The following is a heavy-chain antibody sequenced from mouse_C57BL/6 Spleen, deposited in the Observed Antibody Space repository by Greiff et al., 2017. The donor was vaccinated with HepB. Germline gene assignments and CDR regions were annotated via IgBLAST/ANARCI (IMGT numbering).Heavy chain of an antibody. D-gene: IGHD2-3*01. Sequence: EVQLQQSGPELVKPGASVKMSCKASVYTFTDYNMHWVKQSHGKSLEWIGYINPNNGGTSYNQKFKGKATLTVNKSSSTAYMELRSLTSEDSAVYYCASGDGYYSYYFDYWGQGTTLTVSS. CDR1: VYTFTDYN. CDR2: INPNNGGT. J-gene: IGHJ2*01. CDR3: ASGDGYYSYYFDY. V-gene: IGHV1-22*01.